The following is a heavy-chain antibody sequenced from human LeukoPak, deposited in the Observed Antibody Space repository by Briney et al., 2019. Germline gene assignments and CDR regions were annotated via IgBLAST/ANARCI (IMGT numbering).Heavy chain of an antibody. J-gene: IGHJ3*02. CDR2: ISYDGSNK. V-gene: IGHV3-30*04. CDR1: RFTFSSYA. D-gene: IGHD3-16*01. CDR3: ARDGARRDALDI. Sequence: GGSLRLSCAASRFTFSSYAMHWVRQAPGKGLEWVAVISYDGSNKYYADSVKGRFTISRDNSKNTLYLQMNSLRAEDTAVYYCARDGARRDALDIWGQGTTVTVSS.